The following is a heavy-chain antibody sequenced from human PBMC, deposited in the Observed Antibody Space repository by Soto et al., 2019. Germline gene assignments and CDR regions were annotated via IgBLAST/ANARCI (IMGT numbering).Heavy chain of an antibody. J-gene: IGHJ5*02. V-gene: IGHV4-30-4*01. Sequence: QVQLQESGPGLVKPSQTLSLTCFVSGGSISSGDYYWSWLRQPPGKGLEWIGYIYYIGNTYSNPSLKSRVTISADTSKNECSLKLSSVTAADTAVYYCARAKGLLTVTTSWFDPWGQGTLVTVSS. CDR1: GGSISSGDYY. CDR2: IYYIGNT. CDR3: ARAKGLLTVTTSWFDP. D-gene: IGHD4-17*01.